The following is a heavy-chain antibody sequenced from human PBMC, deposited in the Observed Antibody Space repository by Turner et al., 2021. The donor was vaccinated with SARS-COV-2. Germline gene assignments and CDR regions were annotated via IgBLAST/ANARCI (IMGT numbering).Heavy chain of an antibody. CDR3: VKRQNDVRVAGPWFDP. CDR1: AYSFTNYW. Sequence: EVQLVQSGAEVKKPGESLRISCKASAYSFTNYWNGWVRQKAGGGFEWMVIISPGDSTTLYSPSLQGQVTISADKAFTTVYLQWSSLKASDTAMYYCVKRQNDVRVAGPWFDPWGQGTLVTVSS. J-gene: IGHJ5*02. D-gene: IGHD6-19*01. CDR2: ISPGDSTT. V-gene: IGHV5-51*02.